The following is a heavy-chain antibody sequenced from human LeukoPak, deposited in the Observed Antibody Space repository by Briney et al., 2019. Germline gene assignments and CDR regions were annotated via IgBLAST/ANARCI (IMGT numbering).Heavy chain of an antibody. V-gene: IGHV1-3*01. D-gene: IGHD6-19*01. Sequence: ASVKVSCKASGYTFTSYAMHWVRQAPGQRLEWMGWINAGNGNTKYSQKFQGRVTITRDTSASTAYMELSSLRSEDTAVYYCARDTEGPQTVAGGVDPWGQGTLVTVSS. J-gene: IGHJ5*02. CDR1: GYTFTSYA. CDR3: ARDTEGPQTVAGGVDP. CDR2: INAGNGNT.